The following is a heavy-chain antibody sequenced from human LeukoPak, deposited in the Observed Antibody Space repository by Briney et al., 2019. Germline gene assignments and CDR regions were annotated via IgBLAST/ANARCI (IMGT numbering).Heavy chain of an antibody. CDR3: AKVPDTAMALDAFDI. CDR2: ISGSGGST. Sequence: GGSLRLSCAASGFTFSDYYMSWIRQAPGKGLEWVSAISGSGGSTYYADSVKGRFTISRDNSKNTLYLQMNSLRAEDTAVYYCAKVPDTAMALDAFDIWGQGTMVTVSS. CDR1: GFTFSDYY. V-gene: IGHV3-23*01. J-gene: IGHJ3*02. D-gene: IGHD5-18*01.